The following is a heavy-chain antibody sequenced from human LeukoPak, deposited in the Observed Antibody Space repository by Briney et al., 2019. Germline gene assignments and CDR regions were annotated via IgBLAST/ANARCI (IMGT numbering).Heavy chain of an antibody. CDR2: IYHSGST. J-gene: IGHJ6*02. CDR3: ARGPSGDSYYYYYGMDV. D-gene: IGHD3-10*01. V-gene: IGHV4-30-2*01. Sequence: PSQTLSLTCAVSGGSISSGGYSSTWIRQPPGKGLEWIGYIYHSGSTYDNPSLKSRVTISVHRSKNQFSLKMSSVTAADTGVYYCARGPSGDSYYYYYGMDVWGQGTTVTVSS. CDR1: GGSISSGGYS.